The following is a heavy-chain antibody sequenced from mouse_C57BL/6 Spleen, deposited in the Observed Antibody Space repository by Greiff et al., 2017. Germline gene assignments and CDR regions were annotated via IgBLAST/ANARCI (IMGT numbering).Heavy chain of an antibody. CDR1: GYTFTSYW. D-gene: IGHD2-4*01. CDR3: AIHYDYVGGFAY. CDR2: IYPGSGST. V-gene: IGHV1-55*01. J-gene: IGHJ3*01. Sequence: QVQLQQSGAELVKPGASVKMSCKASGYTFTSYWITWVKQRPGQGLEWIGDIYPGSGSTNYNEKFKSKATLTVDTSSSTAYMQLSSLTSEDSAVYYCAIHYDYVGGFAYWGQGTLVTVSA.